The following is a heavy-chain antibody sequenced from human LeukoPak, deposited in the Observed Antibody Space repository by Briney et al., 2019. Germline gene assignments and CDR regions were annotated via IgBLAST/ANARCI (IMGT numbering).Heavy chain of an antibody. V-gene: IGHV3-23*01. CDR3: ATKPAGPKYYFDS. Sequence: PGGSLRLSCAASGFTFSSYAMIWVRQAPGKGLEWVSGINTNGGSSYYADSVKGRFTISRDNSKNTLYLQMSSLRAEDTAVYYCATKPAGPKYYFDSWGQGTLVTVSS. J-gene: IGHJ4*02. D-gene: IGHD2-2*01. CDR2: INTNGGSS. CDR1: GFTFSSYA.